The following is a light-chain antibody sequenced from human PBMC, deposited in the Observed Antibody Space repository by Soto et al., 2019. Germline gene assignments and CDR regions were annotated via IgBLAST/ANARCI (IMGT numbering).Light chain of an antibody. CDR2: KAS. Sequence: DIQMTQSPSTLSASVGDRVIITCRTSQSVSSWLAWFQQKPGKAPNLLIYKASALQSGVPSRFRGSGSGTEFTLTIASLQPDDFATYYCQQYSSYSAFTFGPGTKVDIK. CDR1: QSVSSW. V-gene: IGKV1-5*03. J-gene: IGKJ3*01. CDR3: QQYSSYSAFT.